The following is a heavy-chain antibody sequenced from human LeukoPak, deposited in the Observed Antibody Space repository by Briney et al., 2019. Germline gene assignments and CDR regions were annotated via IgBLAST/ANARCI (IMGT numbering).Heavy chain of an antibody. J-gene: IGHJ4*02. CDR2: LWYDGSHE. Sequence: PGGSLRLSCAASGFNFKNYGMHWVRQAPGKGLEWVAALWYDGSHEYYADSVKGRFTISRDNFKNTLFVEMNGLRAGETAIYYCAKDAGDFGDSYFDHWGQGTPVTVSS. CDR1: GFNFKNYG. CDR3: AKDAGDFGDSYFDH. V-gene: IGHV3-33*06. D-gene: IGHD4-17*01.